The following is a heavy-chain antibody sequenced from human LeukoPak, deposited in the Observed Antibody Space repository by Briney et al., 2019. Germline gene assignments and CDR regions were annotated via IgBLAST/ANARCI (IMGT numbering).Heavy chain of an antibody. J-gene: IGHJ6*04. D-gene: IGHD3-3*01. CDR1: GFTFSSYG. CDR2: IWYDGSNK. CDR3: ARSLEDYYYYGMDV. Sequence: PGRSLRLSCAASGFTFSSYGMHWVRQARGKGLEWVAVIWYDGSNKYYADSVKGRFTISRDNSKNTLYLQMNSLRAEDTAVYYCARSLEDYYYYGMDVWGKGTTVTVSS. V-gene: IGHV3-33*01.